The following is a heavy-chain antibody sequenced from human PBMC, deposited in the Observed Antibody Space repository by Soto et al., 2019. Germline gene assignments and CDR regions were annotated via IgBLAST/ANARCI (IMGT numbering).Heavy chain of an antibody. Sequence: QLQLQESGPGLVKPSETLSLTCAVSGGSISSSSYYWGWIRQPPGKGPEWIGSFYYSESTYYNPSLKSRVTISVDTSKNQFSLKLSSVTAADTAVYYCATITIFGVVPNYFDYWGQGTLVTVSS. CDR2: FYYSEST. CDR3: ATITIFGVVPNYFDY. V-gene: IGHV4-39*01. J-gene: IGHJ4*02. CDR1: GGSISSSSYY. D-gene: IGHD3-3*01.